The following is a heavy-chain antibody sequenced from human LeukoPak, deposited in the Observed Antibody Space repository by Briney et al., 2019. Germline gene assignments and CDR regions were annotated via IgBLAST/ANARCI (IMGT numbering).Heavy chain of an antibody. CDR1: GGSISSGDYY. CDR3: ARSLAVAGYYYYYYMDV. V-gene: IGHV4-61*08. CDR2: IYSSGSS. D-gene: IGHD6-19*01. Sequence: PSQTLSLTCTVSGGSISSGDYYWSWIRQPPGKGLEWMGYIYSSGSSNYNPSLKSRLTISVDTSKNQFSLRLSSVTAADTAVSYCARSLAVAGYYYYYYMDVWGKGTTVTVSS. J-gene: IGHJ6*03.